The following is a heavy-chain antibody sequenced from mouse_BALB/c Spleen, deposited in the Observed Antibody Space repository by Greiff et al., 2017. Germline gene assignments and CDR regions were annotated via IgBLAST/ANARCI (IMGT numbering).Heavy chain of an antibody. J-gene: IGHJ1*01. CDR3: AREGNYGYFDV. D-gene: IGHD2-1*01. Sequence: EVMLVESGPGLVKPSQSLSLTCTVTGYSITSDYAWNWIRQFPGNKLEWMGYISYSGSTSYNPSLKSRISITRDTSKNQFFLQLNSVTTEDTATYYCAREGNYGYFDVWGAGTAVTVSS. CDR2: ISYSGST. CDR1: GYSITSDYA. V-gene: IGHV3-2*02.